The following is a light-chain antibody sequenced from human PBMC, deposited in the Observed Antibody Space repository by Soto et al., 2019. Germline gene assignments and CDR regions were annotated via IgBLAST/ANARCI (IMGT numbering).Light chain of an antibody. Sequence: EIVMTQSPATLSVSPGERATLSCRASQSVSSNLAWYQQKPGQAPRLLIYGASTRATGIPARFSGSGSGTEFTLTISSLQSEDFADYYCQQYNNWPLTLGGGTKVEIK. J-gene: IGKJ4*01. CDR2: GAS. CDR3: QQYNNWPLT. V-gene: IGKV3-15*01. CDR1: QSVSSN.